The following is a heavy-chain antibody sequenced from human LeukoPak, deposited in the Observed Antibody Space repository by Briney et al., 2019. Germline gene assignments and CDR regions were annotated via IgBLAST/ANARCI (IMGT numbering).Heavy chain of an antibody. CDR2: IYPGESDT. V-gene: IGHV5-51*01. Sequence: GESLKISCKGSGYSCTSYWIGWVRQMPGKGLEWMGIIYPGESDTRYSPSFQGQVTISADKSKSTVYLQWSSLKASDTAMYYCARLRYSNYNFDYWGQGTLVTVSS. D-gene: IGHD4-11*01. CDR1: GYSCTSYW. J-gene: IGHJ4*02. CDR3: ARLRYSNYNFDY.